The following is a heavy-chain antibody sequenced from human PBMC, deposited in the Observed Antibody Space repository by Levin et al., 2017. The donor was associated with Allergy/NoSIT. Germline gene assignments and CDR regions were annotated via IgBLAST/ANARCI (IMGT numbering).Heavy chain of an antibody. Sequence: PGGSLRLSCAASGFTVSSNYMNWVRQAPGKGLEWVSIIYTSSATYYADSVKGRFTISRDNSKNTVYLEMNSLRADDTAVYYCAREPRTYYYGMDVWGHGTTVTVSS. J-gene: IGHJ6*02. V-gene: IGHV3-53*01. CDR2: IYTSSAT. CDR3: AREPRTYYYGMDV. CDR1: GFTVSSNY.